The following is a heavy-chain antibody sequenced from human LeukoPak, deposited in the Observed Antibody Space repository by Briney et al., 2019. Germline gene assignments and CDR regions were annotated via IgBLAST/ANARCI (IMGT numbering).Heavy chain of an antibody. CDR1: GFTFDDYA. J-gene: IGHJ4*02. D-gene: IGHD6-6*01. CDR2: ISWNSGSI. Sequence: PGRSLRLSCAASGFTFDDYAMHWVRQAPGEGLEWVSGISWNSGSIGYADSVKGRFTISRDNAKNSLYLQMNSLRAEDTALYYCAKATRGDSSSCFDYWGQGTLVTVSS. V-gene: IGHV3-9*01. CDR3: AKATRGDSSSCFDY.